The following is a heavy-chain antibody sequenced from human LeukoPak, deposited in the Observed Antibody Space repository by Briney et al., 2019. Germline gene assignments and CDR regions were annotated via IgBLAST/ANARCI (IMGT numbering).Heavy chain of an antibody. J-gene: IGHJ4*02. CDR2: INPNSGGT. V-gene: IGHV1-2*02. D-gene: IGHD6-19*01. Sequence: ASVKVSCKASGYTFTGYYMHWVRQAPGQGLEWMGWINPNSGGTNYAQKFQGRVTMTRDTSTSTAYMELSRLRSDDTAVYYCARANWYSSGWYYWGQGTLVTVSS. CDR1: GYTFTGYY. CDR3: ARANWYSSGWYY.